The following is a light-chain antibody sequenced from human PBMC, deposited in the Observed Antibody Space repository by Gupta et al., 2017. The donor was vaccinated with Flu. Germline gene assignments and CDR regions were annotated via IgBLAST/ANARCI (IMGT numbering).Light chain of an antibody. Sequence: GTPGQRVAISCSGSSSNIGSNYVYWYQQLPGTAPKLLIYRNNQRPSGVPDRFSGSKSGTSASLAISGLRSEDEADYYCAAWDDSLSGHVVFGGGTKLTVL. CDR3: AAWDDSLSGHVV. CDR1: SSNIGSNY. CDR2: RNN. J-gene: IGLJ2*01. V-gene: IGLV1-47*01.